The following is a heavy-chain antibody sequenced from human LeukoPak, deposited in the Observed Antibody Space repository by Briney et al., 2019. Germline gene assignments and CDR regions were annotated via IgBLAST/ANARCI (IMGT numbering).Heavy chain of an antibody. V-gene: IGHV4-59*01. CDR1: GGSISDYY. D-gene: IGHD3-10*01. CDR3: ARSYYYGSGTYYNFGY. J-gene: IGHJ4*02. CDR2: VYSGST. Sequence: SETLSLTCTVSGGSISDYYWSWIRQPPGKGRECIGYVYSGSTSYSPSLKSRVSISVDTSRNQFSLRLSSVTAADTAVYYCARSYYYGSGTYYNFGYWGQGTLVTVPS.